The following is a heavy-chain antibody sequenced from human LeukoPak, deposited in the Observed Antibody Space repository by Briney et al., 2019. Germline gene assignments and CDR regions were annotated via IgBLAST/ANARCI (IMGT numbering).Heavy chain of an antibody. D-gene: IGHD3-9*01. CDR3: ARDTLRYFDWLPYFDY. Sequence: ASVKVSCKASGYTFTSYYMHWVRQAPGQGLEWMGIINPSGGSTSYAQKFQGRVTMTRDTSTSTVYMELSSLRSEDTAVYYCARDTLRYFDWLPYFDYWGQGTLVTVSS. J-gene: IGHJ4*02. V-gene: IGHV1-46*01. CDR1: GYTFTSYY. CDR2: INPSGGST.